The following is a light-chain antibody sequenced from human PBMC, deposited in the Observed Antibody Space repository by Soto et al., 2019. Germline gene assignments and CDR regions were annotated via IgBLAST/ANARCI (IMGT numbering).Light chain of an antibody. CDR1: QSVSSN. Sequence: EIVMTQYPATLCVSPGERATLSCRASQSVSSNLAWYQQKPGQAPRLLIFGASIRDTGIPDRFSGSGSRTDFTLTISRLESEDFAVYYCQQFGTSPLVTFGPGAKVDNK. CDR3: QQFGTSPLVT. CDR2: GAS. J-gene: IGKJ3*01. V-gene: IGKV3D-15*01.